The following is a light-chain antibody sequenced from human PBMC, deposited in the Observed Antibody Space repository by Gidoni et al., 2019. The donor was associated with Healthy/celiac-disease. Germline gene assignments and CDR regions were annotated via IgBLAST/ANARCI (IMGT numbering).Light chain of an antibody. J-gene: IGLJ2*01. Sequence: SYELTQPPSVSVSPGQTASITCSGDKLGDKYACWYQQKPGQSPVLVIYQDSKRPSGIPERLSGSNSGNTATLTISGTQAMDGADYYCQAWDSSTVVFGGGTQLTVL. CDR3: QAWDSSTVV. V-gene: IGLV3-1*01. CDR2: QDS. CDR1: KLGDKY.